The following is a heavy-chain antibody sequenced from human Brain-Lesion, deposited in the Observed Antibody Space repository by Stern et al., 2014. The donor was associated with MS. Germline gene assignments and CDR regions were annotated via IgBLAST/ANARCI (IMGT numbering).Heavy chain of an antibody. CDR1: GGSISSSSYY. CDR2: IYYRGST. CDR3: AKLWLGELPESPFDY. V-gene: IGHV4-39*01. D-gene: IGHD3-10*01. Sequence: MQLVESGPGLVKPSETLSLTCTVSGGSISSSSYYWGWIRQPPGKGLEWLGSIYYRGSTYYNPSLKSRVPISMDTLKNPVSPQLSSVTAADTAVYFCAKLWLGELPESPFDYWGQGTLVTVSS. J-gene: IGHJ4*02.